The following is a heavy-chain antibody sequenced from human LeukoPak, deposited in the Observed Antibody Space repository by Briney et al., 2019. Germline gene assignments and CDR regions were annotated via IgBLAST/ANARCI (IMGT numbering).Heavy chain of an antibody. CDR1: GFTLFSYW. CDR3: ARDPDRSGWSTFEY. J-gene: IGHJ4*02. D-gene: IGHD6-19*01. V-gene: IGHV3-74*01. CDR2: INSDGRST. Sequence: GGSLRLSCAASGFTLFSYWMHWVRQAPGEGLVWVSRINSDGRSTSYADSVRGRFTISRDNAKNTLYLQMNSLRAEDTAVYYCARDPDRSGWSTFEYWGQGTLVTVSS.